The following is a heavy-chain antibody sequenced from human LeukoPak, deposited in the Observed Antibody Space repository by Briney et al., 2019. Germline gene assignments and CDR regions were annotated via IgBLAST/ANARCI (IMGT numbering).Heavy chain of an antibody. J-gene: IGHJ4*02. V-gene: IGHV1-18*01. CDR2: ISAYNGNT. D-gene: IGHD5-18*01. CDR3: ARVPGYSYGYPAVEPDY. Sequence: ASVKVSCKASGYTFTSYGISWVRQAPGQGLEWMGWISAYNGNTNYAQKLQGRVTMTTDTSTSTAYMELRSLRSDDAAVYYCARVPGYSYGYPAVEPDYWGQGTLVTVSS. CDR1: GYTFTSYG.